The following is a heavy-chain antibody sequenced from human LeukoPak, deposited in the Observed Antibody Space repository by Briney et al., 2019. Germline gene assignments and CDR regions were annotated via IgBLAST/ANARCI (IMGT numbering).Heavy chain of an antibody. V-gene: IGHV4-59*08. CDR1: GGSITSYY. CDR3: ARSAIDAFDI. CDR2: IYYNGST. Sequence: SETLSLTCSVSGGSITSYYWSWIRQPPGKGLEWIGYIYYNGSTKYSPSLKSRVTISVDTSENQFSLKLRSVTAADTAVYYCARSAIDAFDIWGQGTMVTVSS. D-gene: IGHD6-25*01. J-gene: IGHJ3*02.